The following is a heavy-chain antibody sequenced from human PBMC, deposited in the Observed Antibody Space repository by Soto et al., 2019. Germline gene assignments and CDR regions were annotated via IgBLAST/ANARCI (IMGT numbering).Heavy chain of an antibody. D-gene: IGHD3-10*01. J-gene: IGHJ5*02. Sequence: EVLLVESGGGLVQPGGSLRLSCAASEFIFSRYSMNWVRQAPGKGLEWISYISSSGTPIYYADSVKGRFTISRDNAKNSMFLQMNSLRDEDTAVYYCARRADYGSGMKGLDPWGQGTLVTVSS. V-gene: IGHV3-48*02. CDR1: EFIFSRYS. CDR2: ISSSGTPI. CDR3: ARRADYGSGMKGLDP.